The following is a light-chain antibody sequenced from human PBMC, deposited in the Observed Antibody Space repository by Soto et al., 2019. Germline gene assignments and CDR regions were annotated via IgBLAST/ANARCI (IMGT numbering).Light chain of an antibody. J-gene: IGLJ1*01. Sequence: QSVLTQPASVSGSPGQSITISCTGTSNDIGTYNRVSWYQQPPGTAPKLIIYEVNNRPSGVPDRFSGSKSGNTASLTISGLQAEDEADYYCNSFTTGSTYVFGTGTKGTVL. V-gene: IGLV2-18*02. CDR2: EVN. CDR1: SNDIGTYNR. CDR3: NSFTTGSTYV.